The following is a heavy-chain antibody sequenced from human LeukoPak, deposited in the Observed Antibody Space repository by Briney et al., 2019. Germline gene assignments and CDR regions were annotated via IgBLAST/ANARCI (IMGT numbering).Heavy chain of an antibody. CDR3: ARGLLPQISSYMDV. J-gene: IGHJ6*03. CDR2: INHSGST. Sequence: SETLSLTCTVSGGSISSGSYYWSWIRQPAGKGLEWIGEINHSGSTNYNPSLKSRVTISVDTSKNQFSLKLSSVTAADTAVYYCARGLLPQISSYMDVWGKGTTVTVSS. CDR1: GGSISSGSYY. V-gene: IGHV4-61*10. D-gene: IGHD2-21*01.